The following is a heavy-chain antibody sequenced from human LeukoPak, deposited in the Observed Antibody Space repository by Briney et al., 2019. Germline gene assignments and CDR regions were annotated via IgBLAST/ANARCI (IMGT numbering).Heavy chain of an antibody. CDR3: ASATYGKMVY. CDR1: GGSFSGYY. D-gene: IGHD2-8*01. Sequence: PSETLSLTCAVYGGSFSGYYWSWIRQPPGKGLEWIGEINHSGSTNYNPSLKSRVTISVDTSKNQFSLKLSSVTAADTAVYYCASATYGKMVYWGQGTLVTVSS. V-gene: IGHV4-34*01. CDR2: INHSGST. J-gene: IGHJ4*02.